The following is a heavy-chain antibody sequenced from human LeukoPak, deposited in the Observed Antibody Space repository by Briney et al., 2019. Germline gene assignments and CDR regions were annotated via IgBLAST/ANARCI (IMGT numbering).Heavy chain of an antibody. V-gene: IGHV3-74*01. Sequence: GGSLRLSCAAPGFTFSNYWMHCVPQVPGKGLVWVSHINRDGSSTSYADSVKGRFTISRDNAKNTLYLQMNSLRAEDTAVYYCARDTGRDSGGYWGQGTLVTVSS. CDR3: ARDTGRDSGGY. CDR2: INRDGSST. J-gene: IGHJ4*02. D-gene: IGHD3-10*01. CDR1: GFTFSNYW.